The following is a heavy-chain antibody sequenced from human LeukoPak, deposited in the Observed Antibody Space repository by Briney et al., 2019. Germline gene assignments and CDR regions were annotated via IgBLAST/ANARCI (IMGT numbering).Heavy chain of an antibody. J-gene: IGHJ4*02. V-gene: IGHV1-8*02. Sequence: ASVKVSCKASGYTFTSYGISWVRQATGQGLEWMGWMSPYGGNTRYAQKFQARITMTRNTSASTAYMELSSLTSEDTAVYYCARGGSFGLKANLDSWGQGTLVTVSS. D-gene: IGHD3/OR15-3a*01. CDR1: GYTFTSYG. CDR3: ARGGSFGLKANLDS. CDR2: MSPYGGNT.